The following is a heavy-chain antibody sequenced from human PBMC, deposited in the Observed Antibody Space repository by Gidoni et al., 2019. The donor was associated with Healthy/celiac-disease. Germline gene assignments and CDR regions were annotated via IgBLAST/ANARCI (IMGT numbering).Heavy chain of an antibody. V-gene: IGHV1-69*08. Sequence: QVQLVQSGAEVKKPGSSVKVSCKASGGTFSSYTISWVRQAPGQGLEWMGRIIPILGIANYAQKFQGRVTITADKSTSTAYMELSSLRSEDTAVYYCARDIGYSELRSAFAFDIWGQGTMVTVSS. CDR1: GGTFSSYT. D-gene: IGHD1-26*01. J-gene: IGHJ3*02. CDR2: IIPILGIA. CDR3: ARDIGYSELRSAFAFDI.